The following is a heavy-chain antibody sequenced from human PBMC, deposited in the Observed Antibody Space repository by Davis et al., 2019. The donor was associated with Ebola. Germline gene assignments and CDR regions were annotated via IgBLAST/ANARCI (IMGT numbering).Heavy chain of an antibody. D-gene: IGHD3-16*01. CDR1: GFTFSTYW. V-gene: IGHV3-7*03. Sequence: PGGSLRLSCTASGFTFSTYWMSWVRQAPGKGLEWVANIKEDGSEKSYVDSVKGRFTISRDDAKNSLYPQMNSLKTEDTAVYYCARGGGHYYGMGVWGQGTTVTVSS. CDR3: ARGGGHYYGMGV. J-gene: IGHJ6*02. CDR2: IKEDGSEK.